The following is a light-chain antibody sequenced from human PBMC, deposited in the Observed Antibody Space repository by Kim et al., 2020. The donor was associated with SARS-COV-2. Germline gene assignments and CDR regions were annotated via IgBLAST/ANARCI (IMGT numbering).Light chain of an antibody. CDR2: SNN. CDR1: RSNIGNNI. CDR3: AAWDDSLNGPV. V-gene: IGLV1-44*01. Sequence: QSVLTQPPSASGTPGQRVTISCSGSRSNIGNNIVNWYQQLPGTAPKLLIYSNNQRPSGVPDRFSGSKSGTSASLAISGLQSEDEADFYCAAWDDSLNGPVFGGGTKLTVL. J-gene: IGLJ3*02.